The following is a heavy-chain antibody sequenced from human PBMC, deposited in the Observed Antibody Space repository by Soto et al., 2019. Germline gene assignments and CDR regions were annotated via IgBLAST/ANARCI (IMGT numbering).Heavy chain of an antibody. CDR3: AREWLRPGDNWFDP. V-gene: IGHV4-30-2*01. CDR2: IYHSGST. CDR1: GGSISSGGYS. J-gene: IGHJ5*02. Sequence: KSSETLSLTCAVSGGSISSGGYSWSWIRQPPGKGLEWIGYIYHSGSTYYNPSLKSRVTISVDRSKNQFSLKLSSVTAADTAVYYCAREWLRPGDNWFDPWGQGTLVTVSS. D-gene: IGHD5-12*01.